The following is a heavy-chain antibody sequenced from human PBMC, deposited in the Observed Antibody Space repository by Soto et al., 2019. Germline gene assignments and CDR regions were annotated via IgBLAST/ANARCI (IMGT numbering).Heavy chain of an antibody. V-gene: IGHV3-23*01. J-gene: IGHJ3*02. CDR2: ISGSGGTT. D-gene: IGHD6-19*01. CDR3: ATTANGWFSAFDI. Sequence: EVQLLESGGGLVQPGGSLRLSCAASGFTFSSYAMSWVRQAPGKGLEWVSAISGSGGTTYYADSVKGRFTFSRDNSKNTLYRQMNSLRAEDTAVYYCATTANGWFSAFDIWGQGTMVTVSS. CDR1: GFTFSSYA.